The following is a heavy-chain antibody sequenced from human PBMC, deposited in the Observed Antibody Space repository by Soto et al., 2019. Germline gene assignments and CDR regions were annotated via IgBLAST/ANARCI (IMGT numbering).Heavy chain of an antibody. Sequence: ASVKVSCKASGYTFTSYDINWVRQATGQGLEWMGWMNPNSGNTGYAQKFQGRVTMTRNTSISTAYMELSSLRSEDTAVYYCARLFPLVPEYYDFWSGYDEPDYWGQGTQVTVSS. J-gene: IGHJ4*02. CDR3: ARLFPLVPEYYDFWSGYDEPDY. CDR1: GYTFTSYD. V-gene: IGHV1-8*01. CDR2: MNPNSGNT. D-gene: IGHD3-3*01.